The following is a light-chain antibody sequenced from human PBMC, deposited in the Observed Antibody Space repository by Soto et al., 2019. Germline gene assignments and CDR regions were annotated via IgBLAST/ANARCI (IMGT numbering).Light chain of an antibody. V-gene: IGLV2-14*01. Sequence: QSALTQPASVSGSPGQSITISCTGTSSDFGGFNYVSWYQHHPGKAPKLIIYEVTNRPSGVSNRFSGSKSGNTASLTISGLQAEDEAQYFCGSYTITTTLFVFGGGTNLTVL. CDR1: SSDFGGFNY. CDR3: GSYTITTTLFV. CDR2: EVT. J-gene: IGLJ2*01.